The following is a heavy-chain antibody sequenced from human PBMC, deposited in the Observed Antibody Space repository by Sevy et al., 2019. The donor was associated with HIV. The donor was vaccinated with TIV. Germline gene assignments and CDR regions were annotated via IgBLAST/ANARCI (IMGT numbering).Heavy chain of an antibody. CDR3: AKDTSSSYLYAKDY. CDR1: GFTFNTYA. Sequence: GGSLRLSCAASGFTFNTYAMTWVRQAPGKGLEWVSSISASTTNTFYSDSVKGRFTISRDNSKKTLYLQMNSLRAEDSAVYYCAKDTSSSYLYAKDYWGQGSLVTVSS. J-gene: IGHJ4*02. D-gene: IGHD2-8*01. V-gene: IGHV3-23*01. CDR2: ISASTTNT.